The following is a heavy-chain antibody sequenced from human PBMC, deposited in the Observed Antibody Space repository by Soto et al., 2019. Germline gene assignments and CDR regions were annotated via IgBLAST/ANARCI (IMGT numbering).Heavy chain of an antibody. V-gene: IGHV4-39*01. Sequence: SESLSLTCTVSGGSISSSSYYWGWIRQPPGKGLEWIGSIYYSGSTYYNPSLKSRVTISVDTSKNQFSLKLSSVTAADTAVYYCARLGTVTTGDYYYYYGMDVWGQGTTVTVSS. D-gene: IGHD4-17*01. CDR1: GGSISSSSYY. J-gene: IGHJ6*02. CDR2: IYYSGST. CDR3: ARLGTVTTGDYYYYYGMDV.